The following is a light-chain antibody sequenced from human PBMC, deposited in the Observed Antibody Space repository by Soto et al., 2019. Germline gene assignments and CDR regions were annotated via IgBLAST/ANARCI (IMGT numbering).Light chain of an antibody. J-gene: IGKJ2*01. CDR2: RAS. CDR3: QQYGFFLT. V-gene: IGKV1-5*03. Sequence: DIQMTQSPSTLSASVGDRVTITCRASQSIDTALAWYQQKPGKAPNLLIYRASNLESGVPSRFSGSGSGTEFTLAISSLQPDDFATYYCQQYGFFLTFGQATKLEIK. CDR1: QSIDTA.